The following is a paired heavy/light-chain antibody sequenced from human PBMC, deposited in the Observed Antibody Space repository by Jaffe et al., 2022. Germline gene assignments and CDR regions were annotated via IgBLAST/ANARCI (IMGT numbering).Heavy chain of an antibody. Sequence: QVQLQESGPGLVKPSETLSLTCTVSGGSVRSDSHYWSWIRQPPGKGLEYIAHIYYGGSTNYNPSLKTRVTISVDTSKNQFSLKMTSVTAADTAIYYCARESGGYYFDYWGQGTLVTVSS. V-gene: IGHV4-61*01. CDR3: ARESGGYYFDY. D-gene: IGHD3-10*01. CDR2: IYYGGST. CDR1: GGSVRSDSHY. J-gene: IGHJ4*02.
Light chain of an antibody. CDR3: QSYDSSLSAYVI. V-gene: IGLV1-40*01. CDR2: ANT. CDR1: SSNIGAGYD. Sequence: QSVLTQPPSVSGAPGQRVTISCAGSSSNIGAGYDVQWYQQLPGTAPKLLIYANTNRPSGVPDRFSGSKSDTSASLAITGLQAEDEADYFCQSYDSSLSAYVIFGGGTKLTVL. J-gene: IGLJ2*01.